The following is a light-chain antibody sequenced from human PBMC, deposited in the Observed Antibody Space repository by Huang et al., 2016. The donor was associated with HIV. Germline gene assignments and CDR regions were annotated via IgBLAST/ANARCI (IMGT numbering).Light chain of an antibody. CDR1: QSVSSN. CDR3: QQYNNWPPVT. V-gene: IGKV3D-15*01. CDR2: GAS. Sequence: EVVMTQSPATLSVSPGERATLSCRASQSVSSNLAWYQQKPGQAPRLLIYGASTRATGIPARFSCSGSGTEFTLTISSLQSEDFAVYYCQQYNNWPPVTFGQGTKLEIK. J-gene: IGKJ2*01.